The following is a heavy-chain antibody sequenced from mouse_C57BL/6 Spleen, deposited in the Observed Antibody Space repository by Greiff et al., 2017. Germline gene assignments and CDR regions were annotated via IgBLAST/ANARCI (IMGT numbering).Heavy chain of an antibody. CDR2: IHPNSGST. CDR3: AREGAYGSSSSWFAY. Sequence: QVQLQQPGAELVKPGASVKLSCKASGYTFTSYWMHWVKQRPGQGLEWIGMIHPNSGSTNYNEKFKSKATLTVDKSSSTAYMQLSSLTSEDSAVYYCAREGAYGSSSSWFAYWGQGTLVTVSA. CDR1: GYTFTSYW. V-gene: IGHV1-64*01. J-gene: IGHJ3*01. D-gene: IGHD1-1*01.